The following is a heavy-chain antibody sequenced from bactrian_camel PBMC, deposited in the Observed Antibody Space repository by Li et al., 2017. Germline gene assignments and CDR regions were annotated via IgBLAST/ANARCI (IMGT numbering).Heavy chain of an antibody. D-gene: IGHD5*01. J-gene: IGHJ4*01. CDR1: PIRRVC. CDR2: FADDAVT. V-gene: IGHV3S53*01. CDR3: AVGESLYDLQKVRPKY. Sequence: HVQLVESGGGSVQAGGSLRLSCAQSPIRRVCMGWFRQAPGKEREGVATFADDAVTTYAEFVKGRFTMSRDLAKGTLYLQMDSLKPEDTAVYYCAVGESLYDLQKVRPKYWGQGTQVTVS.